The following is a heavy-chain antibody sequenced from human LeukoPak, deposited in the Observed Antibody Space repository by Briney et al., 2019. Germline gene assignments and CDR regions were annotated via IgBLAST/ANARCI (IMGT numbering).Heavy chain of an antibody. CDR2: IYYSGST. V-gene: IGHV4-39*07. Sequence: ASETLSLTCTVSGGSISSSSYYWGWIRQPPGKGLEWIGSIYYSGSTYYNPSLKSRVTISVDTSKNQFSLKLSSVTAADTAVYYCAREIKDPGVTTWEDYWGQGTLVTVSS. J-gene: IGHJ4*02. CDR3: AREIKDPGVTTWEDY. D-gene: IGHD1-26*01. CDR1: GGSISSSSYY.